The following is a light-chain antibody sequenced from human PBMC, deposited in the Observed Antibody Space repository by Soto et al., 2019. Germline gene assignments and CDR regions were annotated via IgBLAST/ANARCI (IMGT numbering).Light chain of an antibody. CDR2: EVS. CDR1: SSDVGGYNY. CDR3: TSYTSSRGVV. V-gene: IGLV2-14*01. Sequence: QSALTQPASVSGSPGQSITISCTGTSSDVGGYNYVSWYQQHPGKAPKLMIYEVSNWPSGVSNRFSGSKSGNTASLTISGLQAEDDADYYCTSYTSSRGVVFGGGTKLTVL. J-gene: IGLJ2*01.